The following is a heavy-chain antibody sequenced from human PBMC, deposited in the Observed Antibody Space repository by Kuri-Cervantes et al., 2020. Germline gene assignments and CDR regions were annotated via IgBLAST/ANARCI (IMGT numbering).Heavy chain of an antibody. J-gene: IGHJ3*02. CDR1: GYTFTGYY. Sequence: SVKVSCKASGYTFTGYYMHWVRQAPGQGLEWMGWINPNSGGTNYAQKFQGRVTMTRDTSISTAYMELSRLRSDDTAVYYCARGFYYYDSSGLIWGQGTMVTVSS. CDR2: INPNSGGT. D-gene: IGHD3-22*01. CDR3: ARGFYYYDSSGLI. V-gene: IGHV1-2*02.